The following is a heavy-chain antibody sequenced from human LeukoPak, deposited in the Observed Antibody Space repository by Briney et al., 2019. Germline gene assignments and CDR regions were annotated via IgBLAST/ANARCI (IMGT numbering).Heavy chain of an antibody. CDR2: IRSKAYGGTT. Sequence: GGFLRLSCTASGFNFGDYAMSWVRQAPGKGLEWVGFIRSKAYGGTTEYAASVKGRFTISRDDSKSIAYLQMNSLKTEDTAVYYCTRGDYYDSSGYYFLFDYWGQGTLVTVSS. J-gene: IGHJ4*02. D-gene: IGHD3-22*01. V-gene: IGHV3-49*04. CDR1: GFNFGDYA. CDR3: TRGDYYDSSGYYFLFDY.